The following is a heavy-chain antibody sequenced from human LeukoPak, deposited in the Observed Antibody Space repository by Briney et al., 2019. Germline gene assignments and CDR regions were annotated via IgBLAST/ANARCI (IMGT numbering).Heavy chain of an antibody. CDR3: TRGSGSSTSCRYSNGCYSTQDY. Sequence: GASVKVSCKASGYTFTSYYMHWVRQAPGQGLEWMGIINPRSGSTSYAQKFQGRVTMTRDTSTSTVYMDLSSLRSEDTAVYYCTRGSGSSTSCRYSNGCYSTQDYWGQGTLVTVSS. D-gene: IGHD2-2*01. V-gene: IGHV1-46*01. J-gene: IGHJ4*02. CDR2: INPRSGST. CDR1: GYTFTSYY.